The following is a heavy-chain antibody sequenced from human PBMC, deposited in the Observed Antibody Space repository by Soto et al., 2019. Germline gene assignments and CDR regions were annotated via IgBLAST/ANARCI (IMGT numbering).Heavy chain of an antibody. CDR3: ARDFVVPAARGGYYYYYAMDV. Sequence: EVQLVESGGGLVQPGGSLRLSCAASGFTVSSKYMSWVRQAPGKGLEWVSVIYSGGSTYYADSVKGRFTISRDTSKNTLYLQMNRLRAEDTAVYYCARDFVVPAARGGYYYYYAMDVWGQGTTVTVSS. D-gene: IGHD2-2*01. V-gene: IGHV3-66*01. CDR2: IYSGGST. CDR1: GFTVSSKY. J-gene: IGHJ6*02.